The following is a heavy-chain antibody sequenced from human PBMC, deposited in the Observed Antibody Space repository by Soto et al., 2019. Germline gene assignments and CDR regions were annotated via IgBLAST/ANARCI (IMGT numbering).Heavy chain of an antibody. J-gene: IGHJ4*02. CDR2: ISYDGSNK. V-gene: IGHV3-30*18. D-gene: IGHD2-21*02. Sequence: PGGSLRLSCAASGFTFSGYGMRWVRQAPGKGLEWVAVISYDGSNKYYTDFVKGRFTISRDNSKNTLYLQMNSLRAEDTAVYYCAKDTGVVVVTATLDYWGQGTLVTVSS. CDR3: AKDTGVVVVTATLDY. CDR1: GFTFSGYG.